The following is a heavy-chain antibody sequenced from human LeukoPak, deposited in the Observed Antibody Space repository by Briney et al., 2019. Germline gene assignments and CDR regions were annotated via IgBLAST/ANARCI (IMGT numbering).Heavy chain of an antibody. CDR2: IYHSGST. CDR1: GGSISSSSYY. V-gene: IGHV4-39*07. D-gene: IGHD3-22*01. CDR3: ARSRYYYDSSGSFDP. Sequence: SETLSLTCTVSGGSISSSSYYWGWIRQPPGKGLEWIGSIYHSGSTYYNPSLKSRVTISVDTSKNQFSLKLSSVTAADTAVYYCARSRYYYDSSGSFDPWGQGTLVTVSS. J-gene: IGHJ5*02.